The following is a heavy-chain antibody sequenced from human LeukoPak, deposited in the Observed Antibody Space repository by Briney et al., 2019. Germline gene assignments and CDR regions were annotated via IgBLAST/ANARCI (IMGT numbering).Heavy chain of an antibody. CDR1: GGSFSGYY. CDR2: INHSGST. D-gene: IGHD3-22*01. J-gene: IGHJ4*02. Sequence: SETLSLTCAVYGGSFSGYYWSWIRQPPGKGLEWIGEINHSGSTNYNPSLKSRVTISVDTSKNQFSLKLSSVTAADTAVYYCASSPNSPVITTRYFDYWGQGTLVTVSS. CDR3: ASSPNSPVITTRYFDY. V-gene: IGHV4-34*01.